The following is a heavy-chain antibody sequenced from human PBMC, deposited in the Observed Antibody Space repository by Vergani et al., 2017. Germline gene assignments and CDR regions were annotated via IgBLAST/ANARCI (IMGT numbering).Heavy chain of an antibody. D-gene: IGHD6-6*01. CDR2: ISWNSNSI. CDR3: AKDLGTSSGGGWFDP. Sequence: EVQLEESGGGLVLPGRSLRLSCVASGFTSAGYAMHWVRQAPGKGLEWVSGISWNSNSIGYADSVKGRFTISIDNAKNSLYLQMNSLRAEDTALYYCAKDLGTSSGGGWFDPWCQGTLVTVSS. V-gene: IGHV3-9*02. CDR1: GFTSAGYA. J-gene: IGHJ5*02.